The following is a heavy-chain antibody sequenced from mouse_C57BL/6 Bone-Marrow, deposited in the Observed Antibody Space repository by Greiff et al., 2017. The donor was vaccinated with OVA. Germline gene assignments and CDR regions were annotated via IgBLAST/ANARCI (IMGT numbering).Heavy chain of an antibody. CDR3: ARNYRYFDV. CDR2: IDPEDGEN. J-gene: IGHJ1*03. V-gene: IGHV14-2*01. CDR1: GFNIKDYY. Sequence: VQLQQSGAELVQPGASVKLSCTASGFNIKDYYMHWVKQRTEKGLEWIGRIDPEDGENKYAPKLPGKGTITADTSSNTAYLQLSSLTSEDTAVYDCARNYRYFDVWGTGTTVTVSS.